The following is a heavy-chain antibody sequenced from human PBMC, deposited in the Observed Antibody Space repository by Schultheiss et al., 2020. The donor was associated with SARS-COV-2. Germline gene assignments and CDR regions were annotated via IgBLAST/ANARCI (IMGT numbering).Heavy chain of an antibody. V-gene: IGHV4-39*07. CDR2: IYYSGST. D-gene: IGHD5-18*01. CDR1: GGSISSYY. Sequence: SETLSLTCTVSGGSISSYYWSWIRQPPGKGLEWIGSIYYSGSTYYNPSLKSRVTISVDTSKNQFSLKLSSVTAADTAVYYCASFPLWVQSCWGQGTLVTVAS. J-gene: IGHJ4*02. CDR3: ASFPLWVQSC.